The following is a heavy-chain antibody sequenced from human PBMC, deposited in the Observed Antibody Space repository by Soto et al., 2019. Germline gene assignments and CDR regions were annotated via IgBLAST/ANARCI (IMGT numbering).Heavy chain of an antibody. V-gene: IGHV3-23*01. Sequence: EVQLLESGGGLVQPGGSLRLSCAASGFTFSSYAMYWVRQAPGKGLEWVSVISGSGGSTYYADSVKGRFTISRDNAKNSLYLEMNSLRAEDMAVYYCARESEDLTSNFDYWGQGTLVTVSS. J-gene: IGHJ4*02. CDR2: ISGSGGST. CDR3: ARESEDLTSNFDY. CDR1: GFTFSSYA.